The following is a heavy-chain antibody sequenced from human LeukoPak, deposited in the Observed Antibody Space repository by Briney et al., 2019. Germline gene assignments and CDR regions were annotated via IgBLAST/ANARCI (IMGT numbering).Heavy chain of an antibody. V-gene: IGHV3-23*01. CDR3: AKGQSRYSYGYYFDY. CDR1: GFTFSSYA. Sequence: PGGSLRLSCAASGFTFSSYAMSWVRQAPGKGLERVSAISGSGGSTYYADSVKSRFTISRDNSKNTLYLQMNSLRAEDTAVYYCAKGQSRYSYGYYFDYWGQGTLVTVSS. CDR2: ISGSGGST. J-gene: IGHJ4*02. D-gene: IGHD5-18*01.